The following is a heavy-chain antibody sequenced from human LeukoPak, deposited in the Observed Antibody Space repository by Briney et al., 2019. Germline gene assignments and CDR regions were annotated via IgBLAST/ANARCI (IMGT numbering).Heavy chain of an antibody. CDR2: ISSNGGST. CDR1: GFTFSSYA. CDR3: ARDSAASGMNYYNYYYYMDV. V-gene: IGHV3-64*01. J-gene: IGHJ6*03. D-gene: IGHD3-10*01. Sequence: PGGSLRLSCAASGFTFSSYAMHWVRQAPGKGLAYVSAISSNGGSTYYANSVKGRFTISRDNSKNTLYLQMGSLRAEDMAVYYCARDSAASGMNYYNYYYYMDVWGKGTAVTVSS.